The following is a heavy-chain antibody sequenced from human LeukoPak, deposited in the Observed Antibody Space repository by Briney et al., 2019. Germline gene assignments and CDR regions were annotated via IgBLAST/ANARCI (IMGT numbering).Heavy chain of an antibody. CDR1: GFTFSSFD. CDR3: ARGPPRGKYYYMDV. J-gene: IGHJ6*03. V-gene: IGHV3-13*01. Sequence: GGSLRLSCAASGFTFSSFDMHWVRQPTGQGLEWVSTIGTASDTYYPGSVEGSFTLSRDNDKNSLYLQMNSLTAGDTAVYYCARGPPRGKYYYMDVWGKGTTVTVSS. D-gene: IGHD1-1*01. CDR2: IGTASDT.